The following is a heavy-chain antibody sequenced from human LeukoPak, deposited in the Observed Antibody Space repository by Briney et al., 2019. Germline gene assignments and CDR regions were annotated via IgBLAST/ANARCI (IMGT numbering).Heavy chain of an antibody. Sequence: PGGSLRLSCAASGFTVSSNYMSWVRQAPGKGLEWVSVIYSGGSTYYADSVKGRFTISRDNSKNTLYLQMNSLRAEDTAVYYCARGRMQLWGPLDYWGQGTLVTVSS. V-gene: IGHV3-53*01. CDR1: GFTVSSNY. D-gene: IGHD5-18*01. CDR3: ARGRMQLWGPLDY. J-gene: IGHJ4*02. CDR2: IYSGGST.